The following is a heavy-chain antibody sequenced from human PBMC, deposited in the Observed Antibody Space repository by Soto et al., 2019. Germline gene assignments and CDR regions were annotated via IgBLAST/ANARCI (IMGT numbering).Heavy chain of an antibody. J-gene: IGHJ4*01. V-gene: IGHV3-74*01. Sequence: EVQLVESGGGLVQPGGSLRLSCAASGFTFNGYWMHWVRQAPGKWPVCVSRIKSDGTYTSYGDSVRGRFTISRDNAKSTLNLQMNGLRADDTAVYYCVKDDGKYGFDHWGHGTLVTVSS. CDR1: GFTFNGYW. D-gene: IGHD2-8*01. CDR2: IKSDGTYT. CDR3: VKDDGKYGFDH.